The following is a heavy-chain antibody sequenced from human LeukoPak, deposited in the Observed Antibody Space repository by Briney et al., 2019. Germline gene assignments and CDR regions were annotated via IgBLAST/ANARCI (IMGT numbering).Heavy chain of an antibody. CDR2: IYYSGST. Sequence: PSETLSLTCTVSGGSISSYCWSWIRQPPGKGLEWIGYIYYSGSTNYNPSLKSRVTISVDTSKNQFSLKLSSVTAADTAVYYCASSPAKDFDYWGQGTLVTVSS. CDR3: ASSPAKDFDY. J-gene: IGHJ4*02. V-gene: IGHV4-59*12. CDR1: GGSISSYC.